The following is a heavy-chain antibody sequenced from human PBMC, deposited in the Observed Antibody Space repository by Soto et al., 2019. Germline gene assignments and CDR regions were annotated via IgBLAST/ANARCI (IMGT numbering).Heavy chain of an antibody. D-gene: IGHD3-3*01. CDR1: GGAISGYY. J-gene: IGHJ5*02. CDR3: ARGQRFSDWFDP. V-gene: IGHV4-4*07. Sequence: SETLSLTCTVSGGAISGYYWTWIRQSAGKGLEWIGRIYSSGSTKYNPSLQSRVTVSLDTSKNQFSLRLTSVTAADTAVYYCARGQRFSDWFDPWTQGTLVTVSS. CDR2: IYSSGST.